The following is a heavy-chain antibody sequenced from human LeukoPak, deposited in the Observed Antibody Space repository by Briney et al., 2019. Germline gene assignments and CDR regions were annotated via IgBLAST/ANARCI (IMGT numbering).Heavy chain of an antibody. V-gene: IGHV4-59*01. CDR2: IYHGANN. CDR1: GGSISTFY. D-gene: IGHD3-22*01. J-gene: IGHJ4*02. CDR3: ARGGRYYDTRGYHREYYFDY. Sequence: SETLSLTCSVSGGSISTFYWSWIRQPPGKGLEWLGYIYHGANNNYNPSLKSRVSLSVDTSKNQFSLRLSSVTAADTAVYYCARGGRYYDTRGYHREYYFDYWGPGTLVTVSS.